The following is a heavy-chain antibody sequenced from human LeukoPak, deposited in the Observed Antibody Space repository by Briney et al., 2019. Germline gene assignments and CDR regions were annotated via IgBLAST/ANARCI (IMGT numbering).Heavy chain of an antibody. CDR1: GFPFSSYG. CDR2: IRYDGSNK. Sequence: GGSLRLSCAASGFPFSSYGMHWVRQAPGKGLEWVAFIRYDGSNKYYADSVKGRFTISRDNSKNTLYLQMNSLRAEDTAVYYCAKDKIWGEDYFDYWGLGTLVTVSS. J-gene: IGHJ4*02. D-gene: IGHD3-16*01. CDR3: AKDKIWGEDYFDY. V-gene: IGHV3-30*02.